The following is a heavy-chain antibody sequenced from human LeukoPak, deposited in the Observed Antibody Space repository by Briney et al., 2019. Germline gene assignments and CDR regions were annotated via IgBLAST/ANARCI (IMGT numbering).Heavy chain of an antibody. CDR3: ASLDTTMVTGDY. Sequence: GGSLRLSRAASGFTLSRNWMSWVRQAPGKGLEWVANINQDGSQKFYVDSVKGRFTISRDKGKNSLYLQMNSLRAEDTAVYYCASLDTTMVTGDYWGQGTLVTVSS. J-gene: IGHJ4*02. CDR2: INQDGSQK. CDR1: GFTLSRNW. D-gene: IGHD5-18*01. V-gene: IGHV3-7*01.